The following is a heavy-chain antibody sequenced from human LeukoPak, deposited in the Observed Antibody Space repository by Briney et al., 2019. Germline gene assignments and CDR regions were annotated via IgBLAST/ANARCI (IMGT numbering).Heavy chain of an antibody. CDR1: GGSISSSSYY. CDR2: IYYSGST. CDR3: ARDSSGWYSKEYFQH. Sequence: SETLSLTCTVSGGSISSSSYYWGWIRQPPGKGLEWIGSIYYSGSTYYNPSLKSRVTISVDTSKNQFSLKLSSVTAADMAVYYCARDSSGWYSKEYFQHWGQGTLVTVSS. V-gene: IGHV4-39*07. D-gene: IGHD6-19*01. J-gene: IGHJ1*01.